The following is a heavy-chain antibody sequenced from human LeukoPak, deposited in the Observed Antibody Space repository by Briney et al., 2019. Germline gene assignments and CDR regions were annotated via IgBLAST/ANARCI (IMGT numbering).Heavy chain of an antibody. CDR3: AREKSGYSYRLFDY. CDR2: INPNSGGT. D-gene: IGHD5-18*01. J-gene: IGHJ4*02. CDR1: GYTFTGYY. Sequence: ASVKVSCKASGYTFTGYYMHWVRQAPGQGLEWMGWINPNSGGTNYAQKFQGWVTMTRDTSTSTVYMELSSLRSEDTAVYYCAREKSGYSYRLFDYWGQGTLVTVSS. V-gene: IGHV1-2*04.